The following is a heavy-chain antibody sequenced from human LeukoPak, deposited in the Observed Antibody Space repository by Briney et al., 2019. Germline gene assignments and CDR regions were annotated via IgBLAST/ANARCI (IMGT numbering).Heavy chain of an antibody. Sequence: SETLSLTCTVSGGSISSYYWSWIRQPPGKGLKWIGYVYYSGSTNYNPSLKSRVTISVDTSKNQFSLKLSSVTAADTAVYYCARTRQWLVHFDYWGQGTLVTVSS. J-gene: IGHJ4*02. CDR1: GGSISSYY. CDR2: VYYSGST. D-gene: IGHD6-19*01. CDR3: ARTRQWLVHFDY. V-gene: IGHV4-59*01.